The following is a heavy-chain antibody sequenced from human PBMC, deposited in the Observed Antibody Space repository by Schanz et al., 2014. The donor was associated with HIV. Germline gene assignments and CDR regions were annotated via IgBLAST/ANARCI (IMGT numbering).Heavy chain of an antibody. V-gene: IGHV1-2*02. D-gene: IGHD3-22*01. CDR3: AMGPDYYDSSAYYRVGLWYFDL. Sequence: QVQLVQSGAEVKKPGASVKVSCKASGYTFSNYDINWVRQATGQGLEWMGWMNPNSGGTNYAQKFQGRVTMTRDTSISTAYMELRRLRYDDTAVYYCAMGPDYYDSSAYYRVGLWYFDLWGRGTLVTVSS. J-gene: IGHJ2*01. CDR2: MNPNSGGT. CDR1: GYTFSNYD.